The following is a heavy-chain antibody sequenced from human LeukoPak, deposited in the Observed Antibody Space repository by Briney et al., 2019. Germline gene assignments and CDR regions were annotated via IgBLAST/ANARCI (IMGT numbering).Heavy chain of an antibody. V-gene: IGHV3-49*03. Sequence: PGGSLRLSCTASGFTLGDYAMSWLRQAPGKGVEWVGFIRSKAYGGTTEYAASVKGRFTISRDDSKSIAYLQMNSLKTEDTAVYYCTSASGSYYYYGMDVWGQGTTVTVSS. CDR3: TSASGSYYYYGMDV. CDR1: GFTLGDYA. J-gene: IGHJ6*02. D-gene: IGHD1-26*01. CDR2: IRSKAYGGTT.